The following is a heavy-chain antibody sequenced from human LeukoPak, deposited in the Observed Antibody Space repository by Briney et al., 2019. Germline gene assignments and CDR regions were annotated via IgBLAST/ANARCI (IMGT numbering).Heavy chain of an antibody. Sequence: GGSLRLSCAASGFIFATYDMGWVRQAPGKGLEWVSAISGSGGSTYYADSVKGRFTISRDNSKNTLYLQMNSLRAEDTAVYYCAKRHKWHAGVYWGQETLVTVSS. CDR1: GFIFATYD. CDR2: ISGSGGST. J-gene: IGHJ4*02. CDR3: AKRHKWHAGVY. V-gene: IGHV3-23*01. D-gene: IGHD5-12*01.